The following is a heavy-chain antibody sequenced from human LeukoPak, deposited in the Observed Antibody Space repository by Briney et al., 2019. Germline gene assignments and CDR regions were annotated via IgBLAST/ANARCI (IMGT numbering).Heavy chain of an antibody. V-gene: IGHV3-49*04. J-gene: IGHJ4*02. D-gene: IGHD3-22*01. CDR2: IRSKAYGGTT. CDR3: TRRYNYDSSGYYYVRDAFDI. Sequence: GGSLRLSCTASGFTFGDYVMSWVRQAPGKGLEWVGFIRSKAYGGTTKNAASVKGRFTISRDDSRSIAYLQMNSLKTEDTAVYYCTRRYNYDSSGYYYVRDAFDIWGQGTLVTVSS. CDR1: GFTFGDYV.